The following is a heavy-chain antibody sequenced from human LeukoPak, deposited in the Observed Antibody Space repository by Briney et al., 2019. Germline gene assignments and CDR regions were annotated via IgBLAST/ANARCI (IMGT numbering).Heavy chain of an antibody. D-gene: IGHD2-2*01. CDR3: ARAPGGYCSSTSCSPFDY. J-gene: IGHJ4*02. V-gene: IGHV4-4*02. CDR2: IYHSGST. CDR1: GGSISSSNW. Sequence: PSGTLSLTCAVSGGSISSSNWWSWVRPPPGKGLEWIGEIYHSGSTNYNPSLKSRVTISVDKSKNQFSLKLSSVTAADTAVYYCARAPGGYCSSTSCSPFDYWGQGTLVTVSS.